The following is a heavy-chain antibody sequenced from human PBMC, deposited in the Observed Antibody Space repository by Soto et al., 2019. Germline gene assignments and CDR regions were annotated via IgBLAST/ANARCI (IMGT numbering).Heavy chain of an antibody. CDR2: ISWNSGRK. CDR1: GFTFDDYG. Sequence: EVQLVESGGGLVQPGRSLRLSCVASGFTFDDYGMHWVRQAPGKGLEWVSGISWNSGRKGYGDSVKGRFTISRDNAKNSLYLQTSSVSIEDTALYYCAKDILWGGEGEFDAFNTLARGRMVSVSS. D-gene: IGHD2-21*01. V-gene: IGHV3-9*01. J-gene: IGHJ3*02. CDR3: AKDILWGGEGEFDAFNT.